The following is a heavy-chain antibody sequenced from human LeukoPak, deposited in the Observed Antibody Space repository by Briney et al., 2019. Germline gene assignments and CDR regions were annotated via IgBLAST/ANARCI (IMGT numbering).Heavy chain of an antibody. CDR3: ARSTLGDAFDI. D-gene: IGHD1-1*01. J-gene: IGHJ3*02. V-gene: IGHV3-53*01. CDR1: GFSVSSNY. CDR2: IYSGSST. Sequence: GGSLRLSCAASGFSVSSNYMSWVRQAPGMGLEWVSVIYSGSSTNYADSVKGRFTISRDNAKNTLYLQMNSLRAEDTAVYYCARSTLGDAFDIWGQGTMVTVSS.